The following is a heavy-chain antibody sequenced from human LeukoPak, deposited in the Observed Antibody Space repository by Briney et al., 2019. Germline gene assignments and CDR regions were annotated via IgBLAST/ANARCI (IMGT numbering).Heavy chain of an antibody. CDR3: AELGITMIGGV. V-gene: IGHV3-74*01. CDR2: IKSDGIIT. D-gene: IGHD3-10*02. J-gene: IGHJ6*04. CDR1: GFTFSSYW. Sequence: GGSLRLSCAASGFTFSSYWMHWARQAPGKGLVWVSRIKSDGIITSYADSVKGRFTISRDNAKNSLYLQMNSLRAEDTAVYYCAELGITMIGGVWGKGTTVTISS.